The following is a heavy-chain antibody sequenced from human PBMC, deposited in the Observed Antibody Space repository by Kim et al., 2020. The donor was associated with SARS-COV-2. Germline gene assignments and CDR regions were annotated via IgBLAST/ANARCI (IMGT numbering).Heavy chain of an antibody. CDR1: GGSFSGYY. V-gene: IGHV4-34*01. CDR2: INHSGST. CDR3: ARGIVGYCSSTSCYVWFDP. J-gene: IGHJ5*02. Sequence: SETLSLTCAVYGGSFSGYYWSWIRQPPGKGLEWIGEINHSGSTNYNPSLKSRVTISVDTSKNQFSLKLSSVTAADTAVYYCARGIVGYCSSTSCYVWFDPWGQGILVTVSS. D-gene: IGHD2-2*01.